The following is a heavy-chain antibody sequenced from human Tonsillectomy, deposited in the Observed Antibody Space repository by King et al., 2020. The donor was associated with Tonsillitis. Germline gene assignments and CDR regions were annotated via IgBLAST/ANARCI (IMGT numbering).Heavy chain of an antibody. CDR1: GFTFSSYA. Sequence: VQLVESGGGVVQPGRSLRLSCAASGFTFSSYAMHWVRQAPGKGLEWVAIISYDGSNKHYADSVKGRFTISRDNSKNTLYLQMNSLRAEDTAVYYCARVRVVAGSGGMDVWGQGTTVTVSS. V-gene: IGHV3-30*04. CDR3: ARVRVVAGSGGMDV. CDR2: ISYDGSNK. D-gene: IGHD6-19*01. J-gene: IGHJ6*02.